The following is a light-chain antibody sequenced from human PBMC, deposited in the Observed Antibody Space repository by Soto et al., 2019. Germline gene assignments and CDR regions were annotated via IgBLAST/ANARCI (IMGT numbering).Light chain of an antibody. CDR3: CSYAGSSTYV. Sequence: QSVLTQPASVSGSPGQWITISCTGTSSDIGSYNLVSWYQHHPGKAPKFLIYEGTKRPSGVSSRFSGSKSANTASLTISGLQAEDEAYYYSCSYAGSSTYVFGTGTKVTVL. CDR2: EGT. V-gene: IGLV2-23*01. J-gene: IGLJ1*01. CDR1: SSDIGSYNL.